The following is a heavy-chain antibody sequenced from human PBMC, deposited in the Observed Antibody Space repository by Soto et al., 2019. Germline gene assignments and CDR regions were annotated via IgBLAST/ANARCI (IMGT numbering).Heavy chain of an antibody. Sequence: SETLSLTCTVSGGSISSSSYYWGWIRQPPWKGLEWIGNVYYSGSTNYNPSLKSRVTISVDTSKNQFSLKLSSVTAADTAVYYCARDGYYYDSSGYQRVYYFDYWGQGTLVTVSS. J-gene: IGHJ4*02. CDR2: VYYSGST. CDR3: ARDGYYYDSSGYQRVYYFDY. CDR1: GGSISSSSYY. V-gene: IGHV4-39*07. D-gene: IGHD3-22*01.